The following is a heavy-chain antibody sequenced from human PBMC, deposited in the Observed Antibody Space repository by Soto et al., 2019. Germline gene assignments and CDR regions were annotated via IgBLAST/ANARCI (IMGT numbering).Heavy chain of an antibody. D-gene: IGHD6-13*01. V-gene: IGHV1-24*01. CDR2: FDPEDGET. Sequence: GASLKVSCKFSGYTLTELSMHWVRQAPGQGLEWMGGFDPEDGETIYAQKFQGRVTMTEDTSTDTAYMELSSLRSEDTAVYYCATAKAAAGYYYYGMDVWGQGTTVTVSS. CDR3: ATAKAAAGYYYYGMDV. J-gene: IGHJ6*02. CDR1: GYTLTELS.